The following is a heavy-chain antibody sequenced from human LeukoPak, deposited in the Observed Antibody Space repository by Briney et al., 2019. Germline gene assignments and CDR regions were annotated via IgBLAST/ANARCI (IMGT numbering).Heavy chain of an antibody. V-gene: IGHV1-18*01. Sequence: ASVKVSCKASGGTFSSYAISWGRQAPGQGLEWMGWISAYNGNTNYAQKLQGRVTMTTDTSTSTAYMELRSLRSDDTAVYYCARGSLRPLGVRSGDLDSWGQGTLVTVSS. CDR2: ISAYNGNT. J-gene: IGHJ4*02. CDR3: ARGSLRPLGVRSGDLDS. D-gene: IGHD3-10*01. CDR1: GGTFSSYA.